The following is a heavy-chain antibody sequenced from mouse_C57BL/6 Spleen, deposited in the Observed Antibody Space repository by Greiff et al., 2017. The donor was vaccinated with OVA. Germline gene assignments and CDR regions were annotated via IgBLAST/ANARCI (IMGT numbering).Heavy chain of an antibody. V-gene: IGHV1-76*01. CDR1: GYTFTDYY. CDR2: IYPGSGNT. CDR3: ARAGYGSEYFDV. D-gene: IGHD1-1*01. J-gene: IGHJ1*03. Sequence: VQLQQSGAELVRPGASVKLSCKASGYTFTDYYINWVKQRPGQGLEWIARIYPGSGNTYYNEKFKGKATLTAEKSSSTAYMQLSSLTSEDSAVYFCARAGYGSEYFDVWGTGTTVTVSS.